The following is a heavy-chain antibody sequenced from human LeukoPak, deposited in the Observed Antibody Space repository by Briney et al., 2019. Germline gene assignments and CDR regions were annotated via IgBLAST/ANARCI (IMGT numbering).Heavy chain of an antibody. CDR2: IWYDGSNK. CDR3: AKEGPGIVVVPAAMASPYYYGMDV. Sequence: PGGSLRLSCAASGFTFSSYGMHWVRQAPGKGLEWVAVIWYDGSNKYYADSVKGRFTISRDNSKNTLYLQMNSLRAEDTAVYYCAKEGPGIVVVPAAMASPYYYGMDVWGQGTTVTVSS. CDR1: GFTFSSYG. V-gene: IGHV3-30*02. J-gene: IGHJ6*02. D-gene: IGHD2-2*01.